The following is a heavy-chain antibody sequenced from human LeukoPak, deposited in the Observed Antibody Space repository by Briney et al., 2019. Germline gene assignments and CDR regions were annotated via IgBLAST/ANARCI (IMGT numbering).Heavy chain of an antibody. CDR2: MYSGGST. CDR3: ARGGPGVFAY. CDR1: GFTFNSNY. Sequence: GGSLRLSCAASGFTFNSNYMTWVRQAPGKGLEWLSVMYSGGSTYYAASVEGRFTISRDNSKNTVYLQMNSLRAEDTAVYFCARGGPGVFAYWGQGTLVTVSS. D-gene: IGHD3-10*01. V-gene: IGHV3-53*01. J-gene: IGHJ4*02.